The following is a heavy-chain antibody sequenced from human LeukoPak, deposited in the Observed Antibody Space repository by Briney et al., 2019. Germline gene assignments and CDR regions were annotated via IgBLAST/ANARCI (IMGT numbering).Heavy chain of an antibody. V-gene: IGHV1-2*02. D-gene: IGHD2-8*01. J-gene: IGHJ4*02. Sequence: ASVKVSCKTSGYTFTDYYIHWVRQAPGQGLEWMGWITPNIGGTNYAQKFQDRVTMTRDRSISTAYMELSSLRSDDTAVYYCARVWPCSDGVCPDVFDYWGQGTLVTVSS. CDR3: ARVWPCSDGVCPDVFDY. CDR1: GYTFTDYY. CDR2: ITPNIGGT.